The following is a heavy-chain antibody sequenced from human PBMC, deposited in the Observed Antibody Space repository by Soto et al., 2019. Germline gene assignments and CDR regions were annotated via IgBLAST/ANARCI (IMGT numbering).Heavy chain of an antibody. CDR3: ARTWGSTNDY. V-gene: IGHV4-31*11. CDR1: GDTISTGGYT. CDR2: IYYSGST. J-gene: IGHJ4*02. D-gene: IGHD3-16*01. Sequence: PSETVSLTCDVSGDTISTGGYTWAWIRQPPGEALEGIGYIYYSGSTYYKPSLKRRGTISVDTSKNQLSLKLSSVTAADTAVYYCARTWGSTNDYWGRGTLVTVSS.